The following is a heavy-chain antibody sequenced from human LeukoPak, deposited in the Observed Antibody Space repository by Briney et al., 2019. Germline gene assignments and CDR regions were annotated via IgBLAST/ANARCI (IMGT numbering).Heavy chain of an antibody. CDR2: ISGNGIDT. CDR1: GFTFSSYG. D-gene: IGHD6-19*01. CDR3: AKEGQTVAGNGYFDS. Sequence: PGGSLRLSCAASGFTFSSYGMSWVRQAPGKGLEWVSSISGNGIDTYYADSVKGRFTVSRDNSENTLYLHMSSLGDEDTALYYCAKEGQTVAGNGYFDSWGQRTLVTVSS. V-gene: IGHV3-23*01. J-gene: IGHJ4*02.